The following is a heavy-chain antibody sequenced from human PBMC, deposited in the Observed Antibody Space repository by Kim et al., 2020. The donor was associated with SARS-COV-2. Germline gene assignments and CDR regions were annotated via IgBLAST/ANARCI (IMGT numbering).Heavy chain of an antibody. V-gene: IGHV3-23*01. CDR2: ISGSGGST. Sequence: GGSLRLSCAASGFTFSSYAMSWVRQAPGKGLEWVSAISGSGGSTYYADSVKGRFTISRDNSKNTLYLQMNSLRAEDTAVYYCAKCPEMVRGVIISWYYYYGMDVWGQGTTVTVSS. CDR1: GFTFSSYA. CDR3: AKCPEMVRGVIISWYYYYGMDV. D-gene: IGHD3-10*01. J-gene: IGHJ6*02.